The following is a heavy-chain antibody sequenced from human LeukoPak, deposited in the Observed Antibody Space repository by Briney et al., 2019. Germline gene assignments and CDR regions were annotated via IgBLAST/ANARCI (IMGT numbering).Heavy chain of an antibody. J-gene: IGHJ5*02. CDR3: AREGFDWNYGGRWFDP. D-gene: IGHD1-7*01. CDR1: GGSISSYY. CDR2: IYTSGST. Sequence: SETLSLTCTVSGGSISSYYWSWIRQPAGKGLEWIGRIYTSGSTNYNPSLKSRVTMSVDTSKNQFSLKLSSVTAADTAVYYCAREGFDWNYGGRWFDPWGRGTLVTVSS. V-gene: IGHV4-4*07.